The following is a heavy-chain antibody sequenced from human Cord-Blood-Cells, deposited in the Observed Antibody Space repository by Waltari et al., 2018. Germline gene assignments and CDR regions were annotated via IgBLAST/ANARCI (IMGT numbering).Heavy chain of an antibody. CDR2: IYYSGST. CDR3: ARAGYFDY. Sequence: QVQLQESGPGLVKPSETLSLTCTVSGGSISSYYWSWIRQPPGKGLEWIGYIYYSGSTNDNPSLRSRVTISVDTSKNQFSLKLSAVTAADTAVYYCARAGYFDYWGQGTLVTVSS. V-gene: IGHV4-59*01. J-gene: IGHJ4*02. CDR1: GGSISSYY.